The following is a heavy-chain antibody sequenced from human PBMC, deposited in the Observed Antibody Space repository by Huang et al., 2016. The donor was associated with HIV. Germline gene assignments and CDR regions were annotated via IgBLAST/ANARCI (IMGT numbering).Heavy chain of an antibody. J-gene: IGHJ3*01. CDR3: ARDPYYSNRWKRNDASFL. CDR1: GYDFGSYG. D-gene: IGHD4-4*01. V-gene: IGHV1-18*01. Sequence: QVQLVQSGGAVMQPGASVRVCCKASGYDFGSYGMSWVRQAPGQGLEWLGWIGRDSRDTRSAQNFQGRVTITTDTSTTTTYMELRSLRSDETAMYYCARDPYYSNRWKRNDASFLWGQGTMITVSS. CDR2: IGRDSRDT.